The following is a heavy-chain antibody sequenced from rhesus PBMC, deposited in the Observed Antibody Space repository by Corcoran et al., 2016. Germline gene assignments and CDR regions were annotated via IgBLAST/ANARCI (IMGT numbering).Heavy chain of an antibody. J-gene: IGHJ4*01. V-gene: IGHV4S7*01. D-gene: IGHD6-25*01. CDR1: GGSISGGNG. Sequence: QVQLQESGPGLLKPSDTLSLTCAVSGGSISGGNGWGWIRQPSGRGLEWIGIIYSGNGTTYYNAPLKSRVTISIDTSKNQFSLKLNSVTAADTAVYYCARETAAGTYFEYWGQGVPVTVSS. CDR3: ARETAAGTYFEY. CDR2: IYSGNGTT.